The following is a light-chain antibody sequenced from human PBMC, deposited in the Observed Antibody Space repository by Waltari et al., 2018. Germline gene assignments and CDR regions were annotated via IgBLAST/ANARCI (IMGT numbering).Light chain of an antibody. J-gene: IGKJ2*01. Sequence: DIQMTQSPSSLSASVGDRITITCRASESLGKYLNWYQQRPAKAPQLLIYAASNLQSGAPSRFSGSGPGTAFTLTISSLRPEDSATYYCQQSYTAPYTFGQGTHLEVK. CDR1: ESLGKY. V-gene: IGKV1-39*01. CDR2: AAS. CDR3: QQSYTAPYT.